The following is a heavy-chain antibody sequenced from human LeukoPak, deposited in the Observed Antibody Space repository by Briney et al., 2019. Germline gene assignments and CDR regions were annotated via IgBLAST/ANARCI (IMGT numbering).Heavy chain of an antibody. V-gene: IGHV4-59*12. CDR1: GGSISSYY. Sequence: SETLSLTCTVSGGSISSYYWSWIRQPPGKGLEWIGYIYYSGSTYYNPSLKSRVTISVDTSKNQFSLKLSPVTAADTAVYYCARDSGYYDSSGYYDFQHWGQGTLVTVSS. J-gene: IGHJ1*01. CDR2: IYYSGST. CDR3: ARDSGYYDSSGYYDFQH. D-gene: IGHD3-22*01.